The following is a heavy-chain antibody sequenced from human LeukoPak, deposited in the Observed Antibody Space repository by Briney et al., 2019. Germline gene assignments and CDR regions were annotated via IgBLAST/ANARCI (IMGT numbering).Heavy chain of an antibody. Sequence: GGSLRLSCAASGFTLSNYPMSWVRQAPGKGLEWVSTIGAGGGATYYADSVKGRFTFSTDSPKNTLYLQMNSLKAEDTAVYYCAKGLAVATSYFDYWGQGTLVTVSS. CDR3: AKGLAVATSYFDY. V-gene: IGHV3-23*01. D-gene: IGHD6-19*01. CDR1: GFTLSNYP. CDR2: IGAGGGAT. J-gene: IGHJ4*02.